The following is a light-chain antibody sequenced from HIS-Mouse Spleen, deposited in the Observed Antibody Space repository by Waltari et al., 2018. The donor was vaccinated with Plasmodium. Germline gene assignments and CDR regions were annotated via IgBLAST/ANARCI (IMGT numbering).Light chain of an antibody. J-gene: IGLJ3*02. CDR1: ALPKKY. CDR2: EDS. V-gene: IGLV3-10*01. Sequence: SYELTQPPSVSVSPGQTARITCSGDALPKKYAYWYQQKSGQAPVRCIYEDSKRPPGIPERFSGSSSGTMATLTISGAQVEDEADYYCYSTDSSGNHRVFGGGTKLTVL. CDR3: YSTDSSGNHRV.